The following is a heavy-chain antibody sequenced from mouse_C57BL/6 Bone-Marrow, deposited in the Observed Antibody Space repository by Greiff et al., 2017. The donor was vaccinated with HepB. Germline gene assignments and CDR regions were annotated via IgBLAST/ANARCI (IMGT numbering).Heavy chain of an antibody. CDR3: ARHETGTFAY. D-gene: IGHD4-1*01. CDR2: ISSGGSYT. Sequence: EVQRVESGGDLVKPGGSLKLSCAASGFTFSSYGMSWVRQTPDKRLEWVATISSGGSYTYYPDSVKGRFTISRANAKNTLYLQMSILKSEDTAMYYCARHETGTFAYWGQGTLVTVSA. CDR1: GFTFSSYG. J-gene: IGHJ3*01. V-gene: IGHV5-6*01.